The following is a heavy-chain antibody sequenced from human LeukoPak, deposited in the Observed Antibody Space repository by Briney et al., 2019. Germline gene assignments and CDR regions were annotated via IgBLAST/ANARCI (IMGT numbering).Heavy chain of an antibody. CDR3: ARDIIGLMVRGAHDY. J-gene: IGHJ4*02. V-gene: IGHV3-21*01. CDR2: ISSSSSYI. Sequence: KAGGSLRLSCAASGFTFSSYSMNWVRQAPGKGLEWVSSISSSSSYIYYADSVKGRFTISRDNAKNSLYLQMNSLRAEDTAVYYCARDIIGLMVRGAHDYWGQGTLVTVSS. D-gene: IGHD3-10*01. CDR1: GFTFSSYS.